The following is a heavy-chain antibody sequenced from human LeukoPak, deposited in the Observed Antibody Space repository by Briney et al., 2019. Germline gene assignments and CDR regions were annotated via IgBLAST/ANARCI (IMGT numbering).Heavy chain of an antibody. CDR3: AKIPFNDILYYFDY. V-gene: IGHV3-23*01. CDR1: GPNFSSYA. J-gene: IGHJ4*02. D-gene: IGHD3-9*01. CDR2: ISGSGDST. Sequence: GRSLRLSCTASGPNFSSYAITWVRQPPGKGLEWVSNISGSGDSTYYVDSVEGRFTISRDNSKNTLYLQMNSLRAEDTAVYYCAKIPFNDILYYFDYWGQGTLVTVSS.